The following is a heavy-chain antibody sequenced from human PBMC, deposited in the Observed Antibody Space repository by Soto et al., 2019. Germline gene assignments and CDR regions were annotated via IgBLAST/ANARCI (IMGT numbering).Heavy chain of an antibody. J-gene: IGHJ6*02. CDR2: INHSGST. V-gene: IGHV4-34*01. CDR1: GGSFSGYY. Sequence: SSETLSLTCAVYGGSFSGYYWSWIRQPPGKGLEWIGEINHSGSTNYNPSLKSRVTISVDTSKNQFSLKLSSVTAADTAVYYCARGWPYDSSPGYYYYYGMDVWGQGTTVTVSS. CDR3: ARGWPYDSSPGYYYYYGMDV. D-gene: IGHD3-22*01.